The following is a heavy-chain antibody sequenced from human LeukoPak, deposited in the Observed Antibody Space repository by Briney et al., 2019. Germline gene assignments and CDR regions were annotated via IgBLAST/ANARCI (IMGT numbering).Heavy chain of an antibody. CDR1: GGSISSYY. Sequence: SETLSLTCTVSGGSISSYYWSWIRQPPGKGLEWIGYIYYSGSTNYNPSLKSRITISVDTSKNQFSLKLSSVTAADTAVYYCARSIVGASTVDYWGQGTLVTVSS. CDR3: ARSIVGASTVDY. V-gene: IGHV4-59*01. J-gene: IGHJ4*02. CDR2: IYYSGST. D-gene: IGHD1-26*01.